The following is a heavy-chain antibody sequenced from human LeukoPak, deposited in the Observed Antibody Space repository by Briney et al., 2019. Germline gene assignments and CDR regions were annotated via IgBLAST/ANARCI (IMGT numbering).Heavy chain of an antibody. CDR1: GFTFNNAW. CDR3: ARLPWSDFPY. J-gene: IGHJ4*02. V-gene: IGHV3-23*01. CDR2: IRFSNDNT. D-gene: IGHD3-3*01. Sequence: GGSLRLSCAASGFTFNNAWMNWVRQAPGKGLEWVSAIRFSNDNTHYADSVKGRFIVSRDNSKNTVYLQMNSLRAEDTAVYYCARLPWSDFPYWGQGTLVTVSS.